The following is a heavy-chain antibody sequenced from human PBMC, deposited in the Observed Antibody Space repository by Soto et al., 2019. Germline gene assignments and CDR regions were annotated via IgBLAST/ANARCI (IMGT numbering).Heavy chain of an antibody. J-gene: IGHJ5*02. CDR2: IYYNGSP. V-gene: IGHV4-31*03. CDR1: GGSVSSDVYY. D-gene: IGHD2-2*01. Sequence: QVQLQESGPGLVKPSQTLSLTCTVSGGSVSSDVYYWSWIRQHPGKGLEWIGYIYYNGSPYYNPSLKSRVTISLDTSKNPFFLQLRSVTAADTAVYYCARAPVVPAAIQGFGWFDPWGQGTLVTVSS. CDR3: ARAPVVPAAIQGFGWFDP.